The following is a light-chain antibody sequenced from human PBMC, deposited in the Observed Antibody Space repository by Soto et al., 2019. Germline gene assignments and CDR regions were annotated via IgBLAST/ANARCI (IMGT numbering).Light chain of an antibody. J-gene: IGLJ1*01. V-gene: IGLV2-14*01. CDR1: SSDVGGYNY. CDR3: SSYTSRNTLYV. Sequence: QSALTQPASVSGSPGQSITISCTGTSSDVGGYNYVSWYQQHPGKAPKLMIYDVNNRPSGVSDRFSGSKSGNTASLTISGLQAEDEADYFCSSYTSRNTLYVLGAGTKLTVL. CDR2: DVN.